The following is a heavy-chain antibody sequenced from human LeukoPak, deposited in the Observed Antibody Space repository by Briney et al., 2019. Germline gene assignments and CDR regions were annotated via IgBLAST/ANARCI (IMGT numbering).Heavy chain of an antibody. Sequence: SETLSLTCTVSGGSISSSSYYWGWIRQPPGKGLEWIGSIYYSGSTYYNPSLKSRVTISVDTSKNQFSLKLISVTAADTAVYYCARAYDSSGYYNAFDIWGHGTMVTVSS. D-gene: IGHD3-22*01. CDR3: ARAYDSSGYYNAFDI. CDR2: IYYSGST. V-gene: IGHV4-39*07. CDR1: GGSISSSSYY. J-gene: IGHJ3*02.